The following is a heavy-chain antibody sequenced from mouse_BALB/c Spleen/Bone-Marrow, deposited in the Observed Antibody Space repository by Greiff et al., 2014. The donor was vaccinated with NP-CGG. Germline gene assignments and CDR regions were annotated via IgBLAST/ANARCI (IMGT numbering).Heavy chain of an antibody. J-gene: IGHJ2*01. V-gene: IGHV1-80*01. D-gene: IGHD1-1*01. Sequence: VQLQQSGAELVRPGSSVKISCKASGYAFSSYWMNWVKQRPGQGLEWIGQIYPGDGDTNYNGKFKGKATLTADKSSSTAYMQLSSLTSEDSAVYFCARDYYGSGYYFDYWGQGTTLTVSS. CDR3: ARDYYGSGYYFDY. CDR2: IYPGDGDT. CDR1: GYAFSSYW.